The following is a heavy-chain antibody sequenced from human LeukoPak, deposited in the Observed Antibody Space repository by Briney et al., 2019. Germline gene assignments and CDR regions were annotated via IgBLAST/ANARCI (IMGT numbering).Heavy chain of an antibody. J-gene: IGHJ4*02. V-gene: IGHV1-69*05. CDR3: ASEGARWVGFDY. D-gene: IGHD3-10*01. CDR1: GGTFSSYA. Sequence: ASVKVSCKASGGTFSSYAISWVRQAPGQGLEWMGGIIPIFGTANYAQKFQGRVTITTDESTSTAYMELSSLRSEDTAVYYCASEGARWVGFDYWGQGTLVTVSS. CDR2: IIPIFGTA.